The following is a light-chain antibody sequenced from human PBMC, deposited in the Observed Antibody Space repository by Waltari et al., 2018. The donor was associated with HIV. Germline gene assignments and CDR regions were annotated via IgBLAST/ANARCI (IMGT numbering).Light chain of an antibody. CDR1: SSNIGNNY. J-gene: IGLJ1*01. Sequence: QSVLTQPPSVSAAPGQKVTISCSGSSSNIGNNYVSWYQQLPGTAPKLLIYDDNERPSGIPDRFSGCKSGTSATLGITGLQTGDEADYYCGTWDSSLSAVVFGTVTKVTVL. V-gene: IGLV1-51*01. CDR3: GTWDSSLSAVV. CDR2: DDN.